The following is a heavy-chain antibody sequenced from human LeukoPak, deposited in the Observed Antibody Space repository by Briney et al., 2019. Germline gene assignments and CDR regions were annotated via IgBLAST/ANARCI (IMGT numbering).Heavy chain of an antibody. V-gene: IGHV1-18*01. J-gene: IGHJ4*02. Sequence: ASVKVSCKASGYTFTNYGISWVRQAPGQGLEWMGWISTYNGNTNYAQKFQGRVTMTEDTSTDTAYMELSSLRSEDTAVYYCATDISRGGNDYWGQGTLVTVSS. D-gene: IGHD3-16*01. CDR2: ISTYNGNT. CDR3: ATDISRGGNDY. CDR1: GYTFTNYG.